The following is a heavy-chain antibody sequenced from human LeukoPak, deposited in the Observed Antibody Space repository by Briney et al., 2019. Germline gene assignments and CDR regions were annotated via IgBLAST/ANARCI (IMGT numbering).Heavy chain of an antibody. Sequence: SETLSLTCTVSGASVTDYYWSWIRQSPGKGLEWISYVHHSGNSDYNPSLRSRVTTSLDTSKNQFSLNLISVTAADTAVYYCTRGHWGLQSWSQGTLVTVSS. CDR2: VHHSGNS. J-gene: IGHJ5*02. D-gene: IGHD7-27*01. CDR3: TRGHWGLQS. CDR1: GASVTDYY. V-gene: IGHV4-59*02.